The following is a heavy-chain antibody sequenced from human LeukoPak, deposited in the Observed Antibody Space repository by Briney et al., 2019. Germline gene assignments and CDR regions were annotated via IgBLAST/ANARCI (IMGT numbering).Heavy chain of an antibody. V-gene: IGHV3-21*01. D-gene: IGHD4-17*01. CDR2: ISSSSSYI. Sequence: PGGPLRLSCAASGFTFSSYSMNWVRQAPGKGLEWVSSISSSSSYIYYADSVKGRFTISRDNAKNSLYLQMNSLRAEDTAVYYCARSSRPVTTFSPPEDWGQGTLVTVSS. CDR1: GFTFSSYS. CDR3: ARSSRPVTTFSPPED. J-gene: IGHJ4*02.